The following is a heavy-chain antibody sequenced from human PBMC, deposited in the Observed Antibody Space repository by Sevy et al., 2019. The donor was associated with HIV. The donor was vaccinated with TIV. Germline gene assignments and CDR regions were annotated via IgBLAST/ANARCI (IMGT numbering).Heavy chain of an antibody. V-gene: IGHV3-9*01. D-gene: IGHD3-22*01. CDR2: ISWNSGSI. CDR1: GFTFDDYA. CDR3: AKDTAPHYYDSSGQYYYYYGMDV. J-gene: IGHJ6*02. Sequence: GGSLRLSCAASGFTFDDYAMHWVRQAPGKGLEWVSGISWNSGSIGYADSVKGRFTISRDSAKNSLYLQMNSLRAEDTALYYCAKDTAPHYYDSSGQYYYYYGMDVWGQGTTVTVSS.